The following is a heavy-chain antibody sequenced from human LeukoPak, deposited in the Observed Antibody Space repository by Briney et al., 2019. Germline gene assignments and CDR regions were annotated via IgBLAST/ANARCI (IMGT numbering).Heavy chain of an antibody. V-gene: IGHV4-59*08. CDR3: ATRGY. D-gene: IGHD3-10*01. Sequence: SETLSLTCTVSGVSISSDYWQWIRQPPGKGLEWVGYIYNSGNNHYNSSLKSRVTISIDTSKNQFSLKLASVTAADTAVYYCATRGYWGQGTLVAVSS. CDR1: GVSISSDY. CDR2: IYNSGNN. J-gene: IGHJ4*02.